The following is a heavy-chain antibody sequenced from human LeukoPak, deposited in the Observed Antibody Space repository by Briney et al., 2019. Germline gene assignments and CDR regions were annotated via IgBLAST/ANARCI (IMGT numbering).Heavy chain of an antibody. J-gene: IGHJ4*02. CDR1: GYTFTNYA. D-gene: IGHD3-10*01. CDR3: ARDRYYGSGTYNYFDY. Sequence: ASVKVSCKASGYTFTNYAMHWVRQAPGQRLEWMGWINAGSGNTKYSQKFQGRVTITRDTSASTAYMELSSLRSEDTAVYYCARDRYYGSGTYNYFDYWGQGTLVTVSS. CDR2: INAGSGNT. V-gene: IGHV1-3*01.